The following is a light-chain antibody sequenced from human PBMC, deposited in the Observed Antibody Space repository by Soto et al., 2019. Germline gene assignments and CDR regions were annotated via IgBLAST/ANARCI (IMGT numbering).Light chain of an antibody. Sequence: VLMSPAPDSLAVSLGERATLNCKSSQSVLYSSNNKNYLAWYQQKPGQPPKLLIYWASTRESGVPDRFSGSGSGTDFTLTISSLQPEDFATYYCQQSYSSPITSGQATRLEI. V-gene: IGKV4-1*01. CDR3: QQSYSSPIT. J-gene: IGKJ5*01. CDR1: QSVLYSSNNKNY. CDR2: WAS.